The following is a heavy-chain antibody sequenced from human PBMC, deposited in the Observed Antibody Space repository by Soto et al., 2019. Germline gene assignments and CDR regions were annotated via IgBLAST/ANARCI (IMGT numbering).Heavy chain of an antibody. CDR2: IYTSGST. CDR1: GVSISDYS. J-gene: IGHJ6*02. D-gene: IGHD1-20*01. V-gene: IGHV4-4*07. CDR3: ARGPNWNYYYYGVDV. Sequence: SETLSLTCSVSGVSISDYSWSWFRQPAVKGLEWIGRIYTSGSTNYNPSLQSRVSMSIDASKNQFSLNLNSVTAADTAVYYCARGPNWNYYYYGVDVWGQGTTVSVSS.